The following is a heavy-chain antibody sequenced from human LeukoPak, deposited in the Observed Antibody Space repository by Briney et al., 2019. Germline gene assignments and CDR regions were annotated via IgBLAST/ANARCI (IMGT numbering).Heavy chain of an antibody. CDR1: GYSFTSYW. V-gene: IGHV5-51*01. D-gene: IGHD6-13*01. Sequence: GESLKISCKGSGYSFTSYWIGWVRQMPGKGLAWMGIIYPGDSDTRYSPSFQGQVTISADKSISTAYLQWSSLKASDTAMYYCARTYSSSWYQPGNWFDPWGQGTLVTVSS. CDR2: IYPGDSDT. CDR3: ARTYSSSWYQPGNWFDP. J-gene: IGHJ5*02.